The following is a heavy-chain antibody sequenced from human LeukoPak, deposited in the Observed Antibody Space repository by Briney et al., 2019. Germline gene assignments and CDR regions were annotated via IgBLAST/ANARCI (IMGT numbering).Heavy chain of an antibody. CDR1: GFTVSSNY. V-gene: IGHV3-23*01. CDR3: AKAPVGYLDVVGAFDI. D-gene: IGHD1-26*01. J-gene: IGHJ3*02. Sequence: PGGSLRLSCAASGFTVSSNYMSGVRRAPGKGLEWGSAISGSVGRTYYADSVKGRFTISRDNSKTTLYLQMNSMRAEDTAVYYCAKAPVGYLDVVGAFDIWGQGTMVTVSS. CDR2: ISGSVGRT.